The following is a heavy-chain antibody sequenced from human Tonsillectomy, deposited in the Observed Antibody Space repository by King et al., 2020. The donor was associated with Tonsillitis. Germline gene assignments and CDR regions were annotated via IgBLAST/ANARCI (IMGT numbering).Heavy chain of an antibody. CDR3: VRYCDY. CDR1: GFTFSSYS. Sequence: VQLVESGGGLVKPGGSLRLSCAASGFTFSSYSMNWVRRAPGKGLEWVSSISSSSGSIYYADSVKGRFTISRENAKNSLYLKMNSLRAEDTAVYFCVRYCDYWGEGPRVTVSS. V-gene: IGHV3-21*01. J-gene: IGHJ4*02. CDR2: ISSSSGSI.